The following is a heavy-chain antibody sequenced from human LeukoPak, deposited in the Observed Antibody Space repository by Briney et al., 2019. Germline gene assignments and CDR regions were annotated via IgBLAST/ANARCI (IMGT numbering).Heavy chain of an antibody. CDR1: GGSFSGYY. CDR2: INHSGST. D-gene: IGHD6-13*01. V-gene: IGHV4-34*01. Sequence: SETLSLTCAVYGGSFSGYYWSWIRQPPGKGLEWIGEINHSGSTDYNPSLKSRVTISVDTSKNQFSLKLSSVTAADTAVYYCARGTIAAAGPDSYYYYGMDVWGQGTTVTVSS. J-gene: IGHJ6*02. CDR3: ARGTIAAAGPDSYYYYGMDV.